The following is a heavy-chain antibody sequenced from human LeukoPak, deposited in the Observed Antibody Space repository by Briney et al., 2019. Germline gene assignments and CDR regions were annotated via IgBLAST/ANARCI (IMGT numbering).Heavy chain of an antibody. CDR2: INPNSGGT. D-gene: IGHD6-19*01. CDR1: GYTFTGYY. CDR3: ARAYSSGLRPPGDY. J-gene: IGHJ4*02. V-gene: IGHV1-2*06. Sequence: ASVKVFCKTSGYTFTGYYMHWVRQAPGQGLEWMGRINPNSGGTNYAQKFQGRVTMTRDTSISTAYMELSRLRSDDTAVYYCARAYSSGLRPPGDYWGQGTLVTVSS.